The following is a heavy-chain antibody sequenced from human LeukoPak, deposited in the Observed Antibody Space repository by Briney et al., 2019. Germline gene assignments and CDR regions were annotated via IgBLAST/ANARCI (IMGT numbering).Heavy chain of an antibody. CDR1: GYTFTSYH. J-gene: IGHJ4*02. Sequence: ASVKVSCKASGYTFTSYHMHWVRQAPGQGLEWVGWINPNSGGTNYAQKFQGRVTMTRDTSISTAYMELSRLRSDDTAVYYCARVPMVRGPGFDYWGQGTLVTVSS. D-gene: IGHD3-10*01. CDR3: ARVPMVRGPGFDY. CDR2: INPNSGGT. V-gene: IGHV1-2*02.